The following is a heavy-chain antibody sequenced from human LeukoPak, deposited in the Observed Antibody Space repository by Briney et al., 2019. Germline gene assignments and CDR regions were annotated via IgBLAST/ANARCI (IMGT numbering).Heavy chain of an antibody. J-gene: IGHJ4*02. Sequence: ASVKVSCKVSGYTLTEISMQWVRQAPGKGLEWMGGFDPEDGETIYAQKFQGRVTMTTDTSTSTAYMELRSLRSDDTAVYYCARAVPYYDYVWGSHTYFDYWGQGTLVTVSS. CDR2: FDPEDGET. CDR3: ARAVPYYDYVWGSHTYFDY. D-gene: IGHD3-16*01. CDR1: GYTLTEIS. V-gene: IGHV1-24*01.